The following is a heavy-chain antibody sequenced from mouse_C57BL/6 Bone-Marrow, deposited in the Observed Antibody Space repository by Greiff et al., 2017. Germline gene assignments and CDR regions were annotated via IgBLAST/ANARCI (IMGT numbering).Heavy chain of an antibody. V-gene: IGHV1-55*01. D-gene: IGHD1-1*01. Sequence: QVQLQQPGAELVKPGASVKMSCKASGYTFTSYWLTWVKQRPGQGLEWIGDIYPGSGSTNYNEKFKSKATLTVDKSSSTAYMQLSSLTSEDSAVYYCARKIYYGSSPDYWGQGTTLTVSS. CDR2: IYPGSGST. J-gene: IGHJ2*01. CDR1: GYTFTSYW. CDR3: ARKIYYGSSPDY.